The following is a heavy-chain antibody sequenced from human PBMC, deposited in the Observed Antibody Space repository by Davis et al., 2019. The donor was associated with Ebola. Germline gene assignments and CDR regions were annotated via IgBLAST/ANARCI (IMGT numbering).Heavy chain of an antibody. CDR2: IYYSGST. CDR3: ARSIAVAGSLY. J-gene: IGHJ4*02. CDR1: GGSISSYY. V-gene: IGHV4-59*04. Sequence: MPSETLSLTCTVSGGSISSYYWSWIRQPPGKGLEWIGYIYYSGSTYYNPSLKSRVTISVDRSKNQFSLKLSSVTAADTAVYYCARSIAVAGSLYWGQGTLVTVSS. D-gene: IGHD6-19*01.